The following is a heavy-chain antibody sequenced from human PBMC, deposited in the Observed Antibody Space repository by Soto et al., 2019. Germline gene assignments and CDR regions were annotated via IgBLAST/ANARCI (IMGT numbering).Heavy chain of an antibody. Sequence: SVKVYCKASGGTFSSYAISWVRQAPGQGLEWMGGIIPIFGTANYAQKFQGRVTITADESTSTAYMELSSLRSEDTAVYYCARDTAAVAGFYGMDVWGQGTTVTVSS. V-gene: IGHV1-69*13. D-gene: IGHD6-19*01. CDR1: GGTFSSYA. CDR3: ARDTAAVAGFYGMDV. J-gene: IGHJ6*02. CDR2: IIPIFGTA.